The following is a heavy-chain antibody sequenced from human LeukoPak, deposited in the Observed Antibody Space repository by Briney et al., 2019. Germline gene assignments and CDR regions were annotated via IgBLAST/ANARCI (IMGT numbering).Heavy chain of an antibody. CDR3: ARDPEYYYGSGSPDY. CDR1: GFTFSSYS. CDR2: ISSSSSTI. J-gene: IGHJ4*02. V-gene: IGHV3-48*04. Sequence: GGSLRLSCAASGFTFSSYSMTWVRQAPGKGLEWVSYISSSSSTIYYADSVKGRFTISRDNAKNSLYLQMNSLRAEDTAVYYCARDPEYYYGSGSPDYWGQGTLVTVSS. D-gene: IGHD3-10*01.